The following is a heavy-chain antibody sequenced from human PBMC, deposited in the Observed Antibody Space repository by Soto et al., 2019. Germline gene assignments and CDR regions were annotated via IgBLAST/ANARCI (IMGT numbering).Heavy chain of an antibody. CDR1: GGSITGGGYY. D-gene: IGHD6-13*01. Sequence: QVQLQESGPGLVEPSQTLSLTCTVSGGSITGGGYYWSLIRQHPGKGLEWIGYIHYSGTTYYNPSRXSXLXIXXDTSKTQFSLALRSVTAAATAVYYCARACTATAGWANWFDLWGQGTLVTVSS. J-gene: IGHJ5*02. CDR2: IHYSGTT. V-gene: IGHV4-31*03. CDR3: ARACTATAGWANWFDL.